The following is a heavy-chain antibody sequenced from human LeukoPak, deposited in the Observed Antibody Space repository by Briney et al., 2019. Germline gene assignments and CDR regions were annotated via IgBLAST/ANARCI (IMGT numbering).Heavy chain of an antibody. V-gene: IGHV3-43D*03. Sequence: GGSLRLSCAASGFTFDDYAMHWVRQAPGKGLEWVSLISWDGGSTYYADSVKGRFTISRDNSKNSLYLQMNSLRAEDTALYYCAKGSYDNSGYFDYWGQGTLVTVSS. J-gene: IGHJ4*02. CDR2: ISWDGGST. CDR3: AKGSYDNSGYFDY. D-gene: IGHD3-22*01. CDR1: GFTFDDYA.